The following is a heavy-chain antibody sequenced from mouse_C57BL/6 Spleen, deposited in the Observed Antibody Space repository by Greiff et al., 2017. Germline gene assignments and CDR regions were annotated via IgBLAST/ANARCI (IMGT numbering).Heavy chain of an antibody. V-gene: IGHV5-17*01. CDR2: ISSGSSTI. Sequence: DVMLVESGGGLVKPGGSLKLSCAASGFTFSDYGMHWVRQAPEKGLEWVAYISSGSSTIYYADTVKGRFTISRDNAKNTLFLQMTSLRSEDTAMYYCASTRREAMDYWGQGTSVTVSS. J-gene: IGHJ4*01. D-gene: IGHD3-3*01. CDR1: GFTFSDYG. CDR3: ASTRREAMDY.